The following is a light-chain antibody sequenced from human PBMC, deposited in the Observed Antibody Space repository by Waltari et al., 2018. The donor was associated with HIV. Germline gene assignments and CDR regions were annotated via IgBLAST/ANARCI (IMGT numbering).Light chain of an antibody. CDR3: QVWDPSGDHLI. CDR1: NIGTKS. CDR2: YDS. J-gene: IGLJ2*01. V-gene: IGLV3-21*04. Sequence: SYVLTQPPSVSVAPGKTARITRGGNNIGTKSLHWYQQKPGQAPVLVIYYDSDRPSGIPERFSGSNSGNSATLTIIRVEAGDEADYYCQVWDPSGDHLIFGGGTKLTVL.